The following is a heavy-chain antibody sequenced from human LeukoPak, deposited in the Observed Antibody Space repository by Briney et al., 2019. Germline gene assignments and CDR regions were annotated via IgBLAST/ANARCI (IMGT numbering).Heavy chain of an antibody. CDR3: AAHSETPGSYHFPPRY. Sequence: GDSLKISCQASRCDFSSYWIAWVRQMPGKALEWVGVFYPGDSETRYSPSFQGQVTISGDKSINTAYLQWSSLGAADTAMYYCAAHSETPGSYHFPPRYWGQGTPVTVSS. D-gene: IGHD3-10*01. V-gene: IGHV5-51*01. CDR1: RCDFSSYW. J-gene: IGHJ4*02. CDR2: FYPGDSET.